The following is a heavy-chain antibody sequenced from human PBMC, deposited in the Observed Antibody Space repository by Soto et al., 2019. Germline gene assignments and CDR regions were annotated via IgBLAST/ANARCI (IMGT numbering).Heavy chain of an antibody. CDR2: IRSKGNSYAT. CDR3: TRLLSDAFDI. V-gene: IGHV3-73*01. CDR1: VFTFIGSA. Sequence: GWSLRLSCASSVFTFIGSAMRWVRPASGKGLEWVGRIRSKGNSYATAYAASVKGRFTISRDDSKNTAYLQMNSLKTEDTAVYYCTRLLSDAFDIWGQGTMVTVSS. J-gene: IGHJ3*02.